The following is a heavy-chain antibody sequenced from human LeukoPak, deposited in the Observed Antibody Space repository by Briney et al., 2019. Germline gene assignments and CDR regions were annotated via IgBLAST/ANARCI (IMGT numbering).Heavy chain of an antibody. Sequence: PGGSLRLSCAASGFTFSSYSMNWVRQAPGKGLEWVSFISSSSSYIYYADSVKGRFTISRDNAKNSLYLQMNSLRAEDTAVYYCAKNPNFVSGSQYDYWGQGTLVTVSS. D-gene: IGHD2/OR15-2a*01. V-gene: IGHV3-21*04. CDR1: GFTFSSYS. CDR3: AKNPNFVSGSQYDY. CDR2: ISSSSSYI. J-gene: IGHJ4*02.